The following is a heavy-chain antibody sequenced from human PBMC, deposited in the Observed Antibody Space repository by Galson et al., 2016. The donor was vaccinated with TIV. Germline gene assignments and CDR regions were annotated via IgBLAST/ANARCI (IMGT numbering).Heavy chain of an antibody. V-gene: IGHV3-11*01. Sequence: SLRLSCAASGFTFSDYYMSWIRQAPGKGLEWVSYIGSSGRAMYYADSVKGRFTISRDNAKNSLYLQMNSLRAEDTALYYCARDYSSTNCYSDPIYFDYWGQGTLVTVSS. CDR2: IGSSGRAM. CDR1: GFTFSDYY. CDR3: ARDYSSTNCYSDPIYFDY. D-gene: IGHD2-2*02. J-gene: IGHJ4*02.